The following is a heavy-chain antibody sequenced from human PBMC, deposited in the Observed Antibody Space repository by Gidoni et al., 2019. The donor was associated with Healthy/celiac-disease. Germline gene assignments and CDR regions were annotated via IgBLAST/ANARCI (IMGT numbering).Heavy chain of an antibody. D-gene: IGHD3-22*01. CDR3: ANGHHLKYYYDSSAMEGRN. Sequence: QVQLVESGGGVVQPGGSLRLSCAASGFTFSSYGMHWVRQAPGKGLEWVAFIRYDGSNKYYADSVKGRFTISRDNSKNTLYLQMNSLRAEDTAVYYCANGHHLKYYYDSSAMEGRNWGQGTLVTVSS. V-gene: IGHV3-30*02. CDR1: GFTFSSYG. J-gene: IGHJ4*02. CDR2: IRYDGSNK.